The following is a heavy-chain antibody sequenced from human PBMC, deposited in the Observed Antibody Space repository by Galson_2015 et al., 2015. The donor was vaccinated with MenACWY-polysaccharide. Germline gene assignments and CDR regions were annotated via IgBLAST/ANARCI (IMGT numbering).Heavy chain of an antibody. D-gene: IGHD6-13*01. CDR3: ARPSYSSSWNPFDY. CDR1: YSFTSYW. J-gene: IGHJ4*02. Sequence: YSFTSYWIGWVRQMPGKGLEWMGVIFPGDSDTRYSPSFQGQVTISADKSISTAYLQWSSLKASDTAMYYCARPSYSSSWNPFDYWGQGTLVTVSS. V-gene: IGHV5-51*01. CDR2: IFPGDSDT.